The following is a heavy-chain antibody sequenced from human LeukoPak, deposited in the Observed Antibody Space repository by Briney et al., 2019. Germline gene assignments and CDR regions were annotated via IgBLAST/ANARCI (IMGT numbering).Heavy chain of an antibody. V-gene: IGHV4-59*12. Sequence: TSETLSLTCTVSGGSISSYYWSWIRQPPGKGLEWIGYIYYSGSTNYIPSLKSRVTMSVDMSKNQLSLKLSSVTAADTAVYYCARLTMVRGVIPYFDYWGQGTLVTVSS. D-gene: IGHD3-10*01. CDR3: ARLTMVRGVIPYFDY. CDR1: GGSISSYY. CDR2: IYYSGST. J-gene: IGHJ4*02.